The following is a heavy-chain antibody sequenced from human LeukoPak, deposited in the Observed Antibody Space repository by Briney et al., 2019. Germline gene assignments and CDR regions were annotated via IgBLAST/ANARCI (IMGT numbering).Heavy chain of an antibody. J-gene: IGHJ4*02. V-gene: IGHV3-15*01. CDR2: IKSKTDGGAT. CDR1: GFTFSNAW. Sequence: GGSLRLSCAASGFTFSNAWMSWVRQAPGKGLEWVGRIKSKTDGGATDYAAPVKGRFTISRDVSKTTLFLQMNSLKTEDTAVYYCTADNCGSTSCYAHYWGQGTLVTVSS. CDR3: TADNCGSTSCYAHY. D-gene: IGHD2-2*01.